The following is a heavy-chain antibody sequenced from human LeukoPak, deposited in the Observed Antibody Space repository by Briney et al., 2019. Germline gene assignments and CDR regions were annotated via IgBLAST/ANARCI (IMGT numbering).Heavy chain of an antibody. J-gene: IGHJ6*03. CDR1: GGSFSGYY. D-gene: IGHD3-16*01. CDR2: IYYSGYT. Sequence: SETLSLTCAVYGGSFSGYYWSWIRQPPGKGLKWIGNIYYSGYTTYSPSLRSRVTISADTSKNQFSLKLSSVTAADTAVYYCARETSQKGAHYMDVWGKGTTITISS. V-gene: IGHV4-59*01. CDR3: ARETSQKGAHYMDV.